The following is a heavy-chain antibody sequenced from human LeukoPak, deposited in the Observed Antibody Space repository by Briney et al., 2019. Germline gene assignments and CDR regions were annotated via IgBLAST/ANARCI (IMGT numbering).Heavy chain of an antibody. CDR1: GYSFTNYW. J-gene: IGHJ4*02. V-gene: IGHV5-51*01. CDR2: IYPGDSDT. D-gene: IGHD3-9*01. Sequence: GESLKISRKGSGYSFTNYWLGWVRQMPGRGLEWMGIIYPGDSDTTYRPSFQGKVTISADKSINTAYLQWSSLKASDTAMYYCARGGYDILTGYQYYFDYWGQGTLVTVSS. CDR3: ARGGYDILTGYQYYFDY.